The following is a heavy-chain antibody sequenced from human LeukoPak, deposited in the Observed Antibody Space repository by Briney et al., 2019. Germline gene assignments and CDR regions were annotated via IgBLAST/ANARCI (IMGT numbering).Heavy chain of an antibody. Sequence: PGGTLRLSCAASGFTFSSYGMSWVRQAPGKGLEWVSAISGSGGSTYYADSVKGRFTISRDNSKNTLYLQMNSLRAEDTAVYYCARGFRLQGVGAPPFDYWGQGTLVTASS. CDR3: ARGFRLQGVGAPPFDY. CDR2: ISGSGGST. J-gene: IGHJ4*02. V-gene: IGHV3-23*01. D-gene: IGHD1-26*01. CDR1: GFTFSSYG.